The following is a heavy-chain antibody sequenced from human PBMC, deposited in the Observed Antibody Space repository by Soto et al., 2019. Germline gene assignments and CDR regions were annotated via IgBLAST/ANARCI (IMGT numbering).Heavy chain of an antibody. CDR1: GGSFSGYY. Sequence: ETLSLTCAVYGGSFSGYYWSWIRQPPGKGLEWIGEINHSGSTNYNPSLKSRVTISVDTSKNQFSLKLSSVTAADTAVYYCARRTGTIDYWGQGTLVTVSS. CDR2: INHSGST. CDR3: ARRTGTIDY. J-gene: IGHJ4*02. V-gene: IGHV4-34*01. D-gene: IGHD1-7*01.